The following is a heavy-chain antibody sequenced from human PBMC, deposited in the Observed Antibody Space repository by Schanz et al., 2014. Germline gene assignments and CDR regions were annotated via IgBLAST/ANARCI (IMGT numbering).Heavy chain of an antibody. CDR2: INTDGSST. V-gene: IGHV3-74*01. CDR1: GFTFRRNW. D-gene: IGHD3-10*01. J-gene: IGHJ4*02. Sequence: EVQLVESGGGLVQPGESLRLSCVASGFTFRRNWMYWVRQVPGKGLVWVSHINTDGSSTRYADFVKGRFTISRDNAKNTLYLEMNSLRAEDTALYYCARLSTLGGWFGNAHLDFWGQGTLVTVS. CDR3: ARLSTLGGWFGNAHLDF.